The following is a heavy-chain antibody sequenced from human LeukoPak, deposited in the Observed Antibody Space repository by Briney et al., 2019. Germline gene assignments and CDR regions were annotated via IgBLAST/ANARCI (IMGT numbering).Heavy chain of an antibody. Sequence: SETLSLTCAVYGGSFSGYYWSWIRQPPGKGLEWIGEINHSGSTNYNPSLKSRVTISVDTSKNQFSLKLSSVTAADTAVYYCARLNQGYYDFWSGYLSYYYMDVWGKGTTVTVSS. J-gene: IGHJ6*03. D-gene: IGHD3-3*01. CDR3: ARLNQGYYDFWSGYLSYYYMDV. V-gene: IGHV4-34*01. CDR1: GGSFSGYY. CDR2: INHSGST.